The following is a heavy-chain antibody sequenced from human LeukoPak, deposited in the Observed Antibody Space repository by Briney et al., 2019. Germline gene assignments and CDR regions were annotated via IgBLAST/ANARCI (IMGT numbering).Heavy chain of an antibody. V-gene: IGHV1-58*01. J-gene: IGHJ4*02. CDR2: IVVGSGST. Sequence: ASVKVSCKASGFTFTSSAVQWVRQARGQRLEWIGWIVVGSGSTNYAQKFQERVTITRDMSTSTAYMELSSLRSEDTAVYYCAANIVATIDYYFDYWGQGTLVTVSS. CDR3: AANIVATIDYYFDY. D-gene: IGHD5-12*01. CDR1: GFTFTSSA.